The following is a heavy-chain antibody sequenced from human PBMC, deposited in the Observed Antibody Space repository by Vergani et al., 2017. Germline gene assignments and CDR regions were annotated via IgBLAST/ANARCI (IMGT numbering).Heavy chain of an antibody. Sequence: QVQLQESGPGLVKPSETLSLTCTVSGGSISSYYWSWIRQPPGKGLEWIGYIYYSGSTNYNPSLKSRVTISVDTSKNQFSLKLSSVTAADTAVYYCARYSYCSRTSCYGAGYYYYMDVWGKGTTVTVSS. D-gene: IGHD2-2*01. V-gene: IGHV4-59*01. CDR3: ARYSYCSRTSCYGAGYYYYMDV. J-gene: IGHJ6*03. CDR2: IYYSGST. CDR1: GGSISSYY.